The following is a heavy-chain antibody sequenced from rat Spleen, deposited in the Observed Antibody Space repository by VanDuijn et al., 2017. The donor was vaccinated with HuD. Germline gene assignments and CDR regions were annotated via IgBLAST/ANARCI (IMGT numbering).Heavy chain of an antibody. CDR3: TSPFRWFAY. V-gene: IGHV2-30*01. Sequence: QVQLKESGPGLVQHSQTLSLTCTVSGFSLTSYNVHWVRQPTGKGLEWLGIIWTAGSTDYNSALRSRLSISRDTSKSQLYLKMNSLQTEDTAIYFCTSPFRWFAYWGQGTLVTVSS. J-gene: IGHJ3*01. CDR1: GFSLTSYN. CDR2: IWTAGST.